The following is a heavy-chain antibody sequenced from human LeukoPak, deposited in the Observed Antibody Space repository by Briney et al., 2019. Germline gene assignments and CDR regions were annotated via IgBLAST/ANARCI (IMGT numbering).Heavy chain of an antibody. D-gene: IGHD3-10*01. J-gene: IGHJ5*02. Sequence: SETLSLTCTVSGGSISSSSYYWGWIRQPPGKGLEWIGSIYYSGSTYYNPSLKSRVTISVDTSKNQFSLKLSSVTAADTAVYYCARERWFGELANWFDPWGQGTLVTVSS. CDR2: IYYSGST. V-gene: IGHV4-39*07. CDR1: GGSISSSSYY. CDR3: ARERWFGELANWFDP.